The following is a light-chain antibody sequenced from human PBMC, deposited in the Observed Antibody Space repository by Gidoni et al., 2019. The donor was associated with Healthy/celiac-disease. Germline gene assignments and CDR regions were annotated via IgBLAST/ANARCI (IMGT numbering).Light chain of an antibody. Sequence: QSALTQPASVSGSPGQSITISCTGTSSDVGCYNYVSWYPQHPGKAPKLIIYDVSNRPSGVSNRFSGSKSGNTASLTISGLQAEDEADYYCSSDTSSSTLVFGGGTKLTVL. CDR1: SSDVGCYNY. CDR3: SSDTSSSTLV. J-gene: IGLJ2*01. CDR2: DVS. V-gene: IGLV2-14*01.